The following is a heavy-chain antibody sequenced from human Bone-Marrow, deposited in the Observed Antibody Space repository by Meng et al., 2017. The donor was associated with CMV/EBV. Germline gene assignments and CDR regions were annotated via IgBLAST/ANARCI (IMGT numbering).Heavy chain of an antibody. CDR2: IYYSGST. CDR3: AKDPIRYTVTTLLYALDI. D-gene: IGHD4-17*01. Sequence: SETLSLTCTVSGGSISSYYWSWIRQPPGKGLEWIGYIYYSGSTNYNPSLKSRVTISVDTSKNQFSLKLSSVTAADTAVYYCAKDPIRYTVTTLLYALDIWGQGTTVTVSS. CDR1: GGSISSYY. J-gene: IGHJ3*02. V-gene: IGHV4-59*12.